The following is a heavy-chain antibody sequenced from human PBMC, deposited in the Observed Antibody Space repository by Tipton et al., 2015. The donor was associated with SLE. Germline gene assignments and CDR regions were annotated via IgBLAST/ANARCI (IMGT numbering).Heavy chain of an antibody. D-gene: IGHD5-12*01. Sequence: SLRLSCAASGFTFSSYGMHWVRQAPGKGLEWVAVISYDGSNKYYADSVKGRFTISRDNSKNTLYLQMNSLRAEDTAVYYCAENSGYDLYYFDYWGQGTLVTVSS. V-gene: IGHV3-30*18. J-gene: IGHJ4*02. CDR2: ISYDGSNK. CDR3: AENSGYDLYYFDY. CDR1: GFTFSSYG.